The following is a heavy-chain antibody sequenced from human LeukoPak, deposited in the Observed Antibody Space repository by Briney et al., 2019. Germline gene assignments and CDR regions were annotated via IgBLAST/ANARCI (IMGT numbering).Heavy chain of an antibody. CDR1: GGSISNYH. D-gene: IGHD6-19*01. J-gene: IGHJ4*02. CDR2: IYYSGST. Sequence: KPSETLSLTCTVSGGSISNYHWSWIWQPPGKGLEWIGWIYYSGSTSYNPSLKSRVTISVDTSKNQFSLQMNSVTAADTAVFYCARLARYSSGWSILDYWGQGALVTVSS. CDR3: ARLARYSSGWSILDY. V-gene: IGHV4-59*08.